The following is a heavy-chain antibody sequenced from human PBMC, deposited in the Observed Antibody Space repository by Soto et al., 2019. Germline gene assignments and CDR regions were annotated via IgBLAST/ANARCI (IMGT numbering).Heavy chain of an antibody. J-gene: IGHJ4*02. Sequence: ETLSLTCTFSGGSISSGGYYWSWVRQAPGKGLEWVSVIYSGGSTYYADSVKGRFTISRDNSKNTLYLQMNSLRAEDTAVYYCASHSSGWAHFDYWGQGTLVTVSS. V-gene: IGHV3-53*01. CDR2: IYSGGST. CDR3: ASHSSGWAHFDY. CDR1: GGSISSGGYY. D-gene: IGHD6-19*01.